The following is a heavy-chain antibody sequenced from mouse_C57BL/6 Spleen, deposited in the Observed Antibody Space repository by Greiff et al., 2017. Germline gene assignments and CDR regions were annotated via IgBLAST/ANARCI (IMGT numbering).Heavy chain of an antibody. CDR2: IYPGDGDT. V-gene: IGHV1-82*01. Sequence: VQLQQSGPELVKPGASVKISCKASGYAFSSSWMNWVKQRPGKGLEWIGRIYPGDGDTNYNGKFKGKATLTADKSSSTAYMQLSSLTSEDSAVYFCARGGGLNWAPFAYWGQGTLVTVSA. J-gene: IGHJ3*01. CDR1: GYAFSSSW. D-gene: IGHD4-1*01. CDR3: ARGGGLNWAPFAY.